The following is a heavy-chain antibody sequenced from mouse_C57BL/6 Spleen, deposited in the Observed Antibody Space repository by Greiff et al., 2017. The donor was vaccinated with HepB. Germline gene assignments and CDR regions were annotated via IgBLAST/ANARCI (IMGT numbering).Heavy chain of an antibody. CDR1: GYTFTSYW. CDR2: IDPSDSYT. J-gene: IGHJ1*03. D-gene: IGHD3-1*01. V-gene: IGHV1-69*01. Sequence: QVQLQQPGAELVMPGASVKLSCKASGYTFTSYWMHWVKQRPGQGLEWIGEIDPSDSYTNYNQKFKGKSTLTVDKSSSTAYMQLSSLTSEDSAVYYCARSGLRGYFEVWGTGTTVTVSS. CDR3: ARSGLRGYFEV.